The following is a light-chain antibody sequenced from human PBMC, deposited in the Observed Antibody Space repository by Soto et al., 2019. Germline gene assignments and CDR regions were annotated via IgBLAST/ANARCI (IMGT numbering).Light chain of an antibody. Sequence: EIVLTQSPATLSLSPGERATLSCRASQSVSSYLAWYQQKPGQAPRRLIYDASNRATGIPARFSGRGSGTDFTLTISSLEPEDCAVYYCQQRSNWPYTCGQGTKLESK. V-gene: IGKV3-11*01. CDR3: QQRSNWPYT. CDR1: QSVSSY. J-gene: IGKJ2*01. CDR2: DAS.